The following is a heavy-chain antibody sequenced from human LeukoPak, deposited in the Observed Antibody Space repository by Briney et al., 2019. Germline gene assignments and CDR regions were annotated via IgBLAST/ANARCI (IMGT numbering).Heavy chain of an antibody. Sequence: ASVKVSCKASGYPFTNYGISWVRQAPGQGLEWMGWISAYNGNTNYAQKFQGRVTMSTDTSTSTAYMELGSLRSDDTAVYYCARGGMVVVVIDLDYWGQGTLVTVSS. CDR2: ISAYNGNT. CDR1: GYPFTNYG. D-gene: IGHD3-22*01. V-gene: IGHV1-18*01. CDR3: ARGGMVVVVIDLDY. J-gene: IGHJ4*02.